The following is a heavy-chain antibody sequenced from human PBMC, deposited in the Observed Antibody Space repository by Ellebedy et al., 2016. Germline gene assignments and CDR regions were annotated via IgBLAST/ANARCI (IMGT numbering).Heavy chain of an antibody. D-gene: IGHD4-17*01. CDR1: GIGFSDFF. CDR2: ISAGGETT. CDR3: RPGHYANL. V-gene: IGHV3-23*01. Sequence: GESLKISXAASGIGFSDFFMSWVRRAPGKGLEWVATISAGGETTYFADSMRGRFTVSRDNSRSTLYLHMNSLRVDDTAVYYCRPGHYANLWGHGTLVTVSS. J-gene: IGHJ5*02.